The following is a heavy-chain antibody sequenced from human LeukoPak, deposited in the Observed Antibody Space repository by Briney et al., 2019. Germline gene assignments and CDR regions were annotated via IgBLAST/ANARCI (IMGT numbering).Heavy chain of an antibody. J-gene: IGHJ4*02. CDR1: GGSISSGSYC. CDR2: IYHSGNT. Sequence: SQTLSLTCTVSGGSISSGSYCWSWIRQPPGKGLEWIGYIYHSGNTNYNPSLKSRVTISIDTSKNQFSLKLTSVTAADTAVYYCARDYGDYGYFDYWGQGTLVTVSS. V-gene: IGHV4-61*01. D-gene: IGHD4-17*01. CDR3: ARDYGDYGYFDY.